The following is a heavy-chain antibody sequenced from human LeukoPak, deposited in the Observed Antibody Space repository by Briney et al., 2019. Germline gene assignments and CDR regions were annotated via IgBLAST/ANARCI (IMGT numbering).Heavy chain of an antibody. J-gene: IGHJ4*02. V-gene: IGHV4-59*01. CDR1: GGSISSYY. D-gene: IGHD3-10*01. Sequence: SETLSLTCTVSGGSISSYYWSWIRQPPGKGLEWIGYIYYSGSTNYNPSLKSRVTISVDTSKNQFSLKLTSVTAADTAVYYCAREVLSNYYGSGSLGSYFDYWGQGTLVTVSS. CDR3: AREVLSNYYGSGSLGSYFDY. CDR2: IYYSGST.